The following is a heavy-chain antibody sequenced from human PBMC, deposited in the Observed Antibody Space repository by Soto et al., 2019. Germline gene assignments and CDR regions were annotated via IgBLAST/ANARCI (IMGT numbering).Heavy chain of an antibody. D-gene: IGHD3-9*01. CDR1: GYTFTSYY. Sequence: QVQLVQSGAEVKKPGASVKVSCKASGYTFTSYYMHWVRQAPGQGLEWMGIINPSGGSTSYAQKLRGRVTMTSDTSTSTVYMELSSLRSEDTAVYYCARESPRLGDAFDIWGQGTMVTVSS. CDR2: INPSGGST. V-gene: IGHV1-46*01. CDR3: ARESPRLGDAFDI. J-gene: IGHJ3*02.